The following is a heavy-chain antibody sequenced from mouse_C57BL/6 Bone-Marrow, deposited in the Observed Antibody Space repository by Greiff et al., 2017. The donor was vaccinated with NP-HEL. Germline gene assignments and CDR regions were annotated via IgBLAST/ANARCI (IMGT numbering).Heavy chain of an antibody. CDR1: GSSFTDYN. CDR2: INPNYGPT. Sequence: EVQLQQSGPELVKPGASVKISCKASGSSFTDYNMNWVKQSNGKSLEWLGVINPNYGPTSYNQKLKGKSTLTVDKSSSTAYMQLSSLTSEDSAVYYCARRYYGSGFAYWGQGTLVTVSA. V-gene: IGHV1-39*01. CDR3: ARRYYGSGFAY. D-gene: IGHD1-1*01. J-gene: IGHJ3*01.